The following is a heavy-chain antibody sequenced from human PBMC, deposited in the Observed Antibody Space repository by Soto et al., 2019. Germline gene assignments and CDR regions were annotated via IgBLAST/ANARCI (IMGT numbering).Heavy chain of an antibody. CDR3: ARTPPDIVVVPAAIQGYGMDV. J-gene: IGHJ6*02. V-gene: IGHV4-38-2*01. CDR1: GYSISSGYY. D-gene: IGHD2-2*02. Sequence: SETLSLTCAVSGYSISSGYYWGWIRQPPGKGLEWIGSIYHSGSTYYNPSLKSRVTISVDTSKNQFSLKLSSVTAADTAVYYCARTPPDIVVVPAAIQGYGMDVWGQGTTVTVSS. CDR2: IYHSGST.